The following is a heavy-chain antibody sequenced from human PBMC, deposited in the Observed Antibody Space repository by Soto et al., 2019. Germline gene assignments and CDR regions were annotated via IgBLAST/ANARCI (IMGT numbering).Heavy chain of an antibody. CDR2: IIPIFGTA. J-gene: IGHJ6*02. CDR1: GGTFSSYA. CDR3: ARGSGIVVVPAAIGVYGMDV. D-gene: IGHD2-2*02. V-gene: IGHV1-69*06. Sequence: QVQLVQSGAEVKKPGSSVKVSCKASGGTFSSYAISWVRQAPGQGLEWMGGIIPIFGTANYAPKFQGRVTITADKSTSTAYMELSSLRSEDTAVYYCARGSGIVVVPAAIGVYGMDVWGQGTTVTVSS.